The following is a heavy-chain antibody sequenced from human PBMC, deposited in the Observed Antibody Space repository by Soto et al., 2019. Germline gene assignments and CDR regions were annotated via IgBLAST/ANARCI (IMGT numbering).Heavy chain of an antibody. J-gene: IGHJ5*02. D-gene: IGHD6-19*01. V-gene: IGHV4-59*01. Sequence: SETLSLTCTVSGGSISSYYWSWIRQPPGKGLEWIGYIYYSGSTNDNPSLKNRVTISVDTSKNQFSLKLSSVTAADTAVYYCARGLGISSGSSPVDPWGQGTLVTVSS. CDR1: GGSISSYY. CDR3: ARGLGISSGSSPVDP. CDR2: IYYSGST.